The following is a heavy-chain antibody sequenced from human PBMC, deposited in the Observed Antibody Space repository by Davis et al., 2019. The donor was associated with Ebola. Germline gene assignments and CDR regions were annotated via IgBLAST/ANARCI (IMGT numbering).Heavy chain of an antibody. Sequence: SETLSLTCSVSGDSTSRTSSYWGWIRQPPGKGLEWIGSVYYSGSAYYNPSPKSRVTISVDTSKNQFSLKLSSVTAADTAVYYCARPPLRDSSGYYPKYFQHWGQGTLVTVSS. CDR2: VYYSGSA. CDR3: ARPPLRDSSGYYPKYFQH. D-gene: IGHD3-22*01. J-gene: IGHJ1*01. CDR1: GDSTSRTSSY. V-gene: IGHV4-39*01.